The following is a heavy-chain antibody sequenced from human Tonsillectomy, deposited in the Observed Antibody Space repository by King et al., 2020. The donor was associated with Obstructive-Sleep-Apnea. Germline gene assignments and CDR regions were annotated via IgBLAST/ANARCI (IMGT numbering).Heavy chain of an antibody. V-gene: IGHV4-34*01. CDR2: INHSGST. J-gene: IGHJ5*02. D-gene: IGHD3-9*01. CDR3: ARGPILYDILTGYYSGNWFDP. Sequence: VQLQQWGAGLLKPSETLSLTCAVYGGSFSGYYWSWIRQPPGKGLEWIGEINHSGSTNYNPSLKSRVTISVDTSKNQFSLKLSSVTAADTAVYYVARGPILYDILTGYYSGNWFDPWGQGTLVTVSS. CDR1: GGSFSGYY.